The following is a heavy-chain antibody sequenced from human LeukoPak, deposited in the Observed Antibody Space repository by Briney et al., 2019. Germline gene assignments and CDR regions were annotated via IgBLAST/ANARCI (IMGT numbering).Heavy chain of an antibody. V-gene: IGHV3-9*01. Sequence: GRSLRLSCAASGFTFDDYAMHWVRQAPGKGLEWVSGLSWNSGSIGYADSVKGRFTISRDNAKNTLYLQMNSLRAEDTAVYYCAKFGGGGSQSRYYFDYWGQGTLVTVSS. D-gene: IGHD3-10*01. CDR2: LSWNSGSI. CDR3: AKFGGGGSQSRYYFDY. J-gene: IGHJ4*02. CDR1: GFTFDDYA.